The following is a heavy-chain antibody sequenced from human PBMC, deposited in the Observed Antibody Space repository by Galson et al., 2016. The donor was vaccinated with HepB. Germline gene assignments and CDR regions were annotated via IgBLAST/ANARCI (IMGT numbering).Heavy chain of an antibody. V-gene: IGHV4-31*03. D-gene: IGHD4-17*01. CDR3: ARDSSSGLRTFDV. CDR1: GGSISSGDYY. J-gene: IGHJ3*01. Sequence: TLPLTCTVSGGSISSGDYYWTWIRQRPGKGLGWIGYIYSSGYSYSNPSLKSRLAISADTYKNQFSLKLNSVTAADTAVYYCARDSSSGLRTFDVWGQGRMVTVSS. CDR2: IYSSGYS.